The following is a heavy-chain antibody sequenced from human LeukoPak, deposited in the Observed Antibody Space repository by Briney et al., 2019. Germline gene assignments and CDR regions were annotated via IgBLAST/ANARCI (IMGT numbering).Heavy chain of an antibody. CDR1: GGSISSSNW. J-gene: IGHJ4*02. V-gene: IGHV4-4*02. CDR3: ARESCSGGCCYFDY. CDR2: IYHSGST. Sequence: PSGTLSLTCAVSGGSISSSNWWSWVRQPPGKGLEWIGEIYHSGSTNYNPSLKSRVTISVDTSKNQFSLKLTSVTAADSAVYYCARESCSGGCCYFDYWGQGTLVTVSS. D-gene: IGHD2-15*01.